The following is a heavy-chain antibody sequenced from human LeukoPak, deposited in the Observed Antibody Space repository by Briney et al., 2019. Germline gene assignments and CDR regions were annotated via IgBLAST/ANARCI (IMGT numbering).Heavy chain of an antibody. CDR1: GFTFSNYA. D-gene: IGHD6-19*01. J-gene: IGHJ4*02. Sequence: PGGFLRLSCAASGFTFSNYAMSWVRQAPGKGLEWVSAISSSGSSTYYADSVKGRFTISRDNSKDTLYPQMNSLRAEDTAVYYCANRPLNSASGWYGVDYWGQGTLVTVSS. CDR3: ANRPLNSASGWYGVDY. CDR2: ISSSGSST. V-gene: IGHV3-23*01.